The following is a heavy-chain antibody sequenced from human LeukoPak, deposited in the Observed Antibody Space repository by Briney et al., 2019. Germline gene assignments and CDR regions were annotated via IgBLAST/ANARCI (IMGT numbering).Heavy chain of an antibody. Sequence: GGSLRLSCAASGFTFSSYAMHWVRQAPGKGLEWVAVISYDGSNKYYADSVKGRFTISRDNSKNTLYLQMNSLRAEDTAVYYCARPPFVLRYFDWLSHPPDAFDIWGQGTMVTVSS. V-gene: IGHV3-30-3*01. D-gene: IGHD3-9*01. CDR2: ISYDGSNK. CDR3: ARPPFVLRYFDWLSHPPDAFDI. J-gene: IGHJ3*02. CDR1: GFTFSSYA.